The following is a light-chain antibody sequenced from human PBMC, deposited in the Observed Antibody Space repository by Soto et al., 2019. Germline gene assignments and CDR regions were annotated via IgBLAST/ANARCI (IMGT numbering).Light chain of an antibody. J-gene: IGKJ3*01. Sequence: DIQMTQSPSSLSASVGDRVTITCRASQGIDNYLAWYQQKPGKVPKLLIYAASTLEPGVPSRFSGSGFGTDFTLSISSLQPEDFATYYCQKYNCAPFTFGPGTKVDIK. V-gene: IGKV1-27*01. CDR2: AAS. CDR3: QKYNCAPFT. CDR1: QGIDNY.